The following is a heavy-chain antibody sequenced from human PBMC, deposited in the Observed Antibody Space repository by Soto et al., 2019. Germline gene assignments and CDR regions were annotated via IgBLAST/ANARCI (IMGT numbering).Heavy chain of an antibody. J-gene: IGHJ4*02. CDR3: ARDSGDFWSGYYYGSGSYYHGIDY. CDR1: GFTFSSYA. CDR2: ISYDGSNK. Sequence: GGSLRLSCAASGFTFSSYAMHWVRQAPGKGLEWVAVISYDGSNKYYADSVKGRFTISRDNSKNTLYLQMNSLRAEDTAVYYCARDSGDFWSGYYYGSGSYYHGIDYWGQGTLVTVSS. V-gene: IGHV3-30-3*01. D-gene: IGHD3-10*01.